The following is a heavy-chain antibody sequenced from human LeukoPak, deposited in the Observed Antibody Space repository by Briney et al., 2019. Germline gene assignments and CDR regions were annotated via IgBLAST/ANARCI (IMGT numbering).Heavy chain of an antibody. J-gene: IGHJ5*02. CDR1: GGTFSSYT. V-gene: IGHV1-69*08. CDR3: AREPPVYCSSTSCYNDPFDP. D-gene: IGHD2-2*02. Sequence: ASVKVSCKASGGTFSSYTISWVRQAPGQGLEWMGRIIPILGTANYAQKFQGRVTITADESTSTAYMELSSLRSEDTAVYYCAREPPVYCSSTSCYNDPFDPWGQGTLVTVSS. CDR2: IIPILGTA.